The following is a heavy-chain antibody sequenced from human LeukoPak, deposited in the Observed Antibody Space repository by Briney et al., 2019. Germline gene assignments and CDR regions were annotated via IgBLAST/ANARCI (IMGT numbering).Heavy chain of an antibody. V-gene: IGHV3-48*03. D-gene: IGHD3-3*01. CDR3: TTGSRLRFLEWLFSYYMDV. Sequence: PGGSLRLSCAASGFTFSSYEMNWVRQAPGKGLEWVSYISSSGSTIYYADSVKGRFTISRDNAKNSLYLQMNSLRAEDTAVYYCTTGSRLRFLEWLFSYYMDVWGKGTTVTVSS. J-gene: IGHJ6*03. CDR1: GFTFSSYE. CDR2: ISSSGSTI.